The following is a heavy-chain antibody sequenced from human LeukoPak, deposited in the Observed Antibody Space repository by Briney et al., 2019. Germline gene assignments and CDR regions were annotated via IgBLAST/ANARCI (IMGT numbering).Heavy chain of an antibody. CDR3: ARDQSYDYVWGSYGFDY. D-gene: IGHD3-16*01. CDR1: GGSISSSSYY. CDR2: IYYSGST. Sequence: PSETLSLTCTVSGGSISSSSYYWGWIRQPPGKGLEWIGSIYYSGSTYYNPSLKSRVTISVDTSKNQFSLKLSSVTAADTAVYYCARDQSYDYVWGSYGFDYWGQGTLVTVSS. V-gene: IGHV4-39*07. J-gene: IGHJ4*02.